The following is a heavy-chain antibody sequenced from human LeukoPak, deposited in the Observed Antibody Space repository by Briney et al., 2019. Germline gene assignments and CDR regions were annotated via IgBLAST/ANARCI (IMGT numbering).Heavy chain of an antibody. CDR3: AKGPDGQWLVRSLSY. J-gene: IGHJ4*02. D-gene: IGHD6-19*01. Sequence: GGSLRLSCAASGFTFSSYAMSWVRQAPGKGLEWVSAISGSGGSTYYADSVKGRFTISRDNSKNTLYLQMNSLRAEDTAVYYCAKGPDGQWLVRSLSYWGQGTLVTVSS. CDR2: ISGSGGST. V-gene: IGHV3-23*01. CDR1: GFTFSSYA.